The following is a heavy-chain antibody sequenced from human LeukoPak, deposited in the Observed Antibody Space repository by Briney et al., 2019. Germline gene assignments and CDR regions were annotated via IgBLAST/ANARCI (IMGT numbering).Heavy chain of an antibody. Sequence: GGSLRLSCAASGFTFSDYYMSWIRQAPGKGLEWVSYISSSSSYIYYADSVKGRFTISRDNAKNSLYLQMNSLRAEDTALYHCARQGGNSYYYYMDVWGKGTTVTISS. CDR3: ARQGGNSYYYYMDV. CDR2: ISSSSSYI. J-gene: IGHJ6*03. CDR1: GFTFSDYY. D-gene: IGHD4-23*01. V-gene: IGHV3-11*03.